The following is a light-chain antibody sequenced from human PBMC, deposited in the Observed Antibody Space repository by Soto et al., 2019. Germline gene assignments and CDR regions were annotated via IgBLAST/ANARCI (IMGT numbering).Light chain of an antibody. J-gene: IGKJ1*01. Sequence: EIVLTQSPGTLSLSPGERATLSCRASQSVSSSYLAWYQQKPGQATRLLIYAASSRATGIPDRFSGSGSGTDFTLTSSRLEPEDFAVYYCQQYGSSPRTFGQGTKVEIK. CDR2: AAS. CDR1: QSVSSSY. V-gene: IGKV3-20*01. CDR3: QQYGSSPRT.